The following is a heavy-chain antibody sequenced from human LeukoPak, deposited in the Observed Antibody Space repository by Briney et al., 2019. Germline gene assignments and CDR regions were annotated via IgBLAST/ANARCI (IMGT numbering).Heavy chain of an antibody. D-gene: IGHD3-22*01. V-gene: IGHV6-1*01. Sequence: SQTLSLTCAIFGDSVSRNTAGWNWIRQSPSRGLEWLGRTYYRSKWYSDFAPSVRNRITINPDTSKNQFSLHLNSVTPEDTAVYYCAKLQTSYDSSGYFYTPDYWGQGTLVTVSS. CDR2: TYYRSKWYS. J-gene: IGHJ4*02. CDR3: AKLQTSYDSSGYFYTPDY. CDR1: GDSVSRNTAG.